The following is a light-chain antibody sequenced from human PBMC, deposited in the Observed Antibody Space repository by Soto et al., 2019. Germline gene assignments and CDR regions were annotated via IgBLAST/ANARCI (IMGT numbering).Light chain of an antibody. CDR3: QQYAGPPTT. CDR1: QTVSNNY. Sequence: EIVLTQSPGTLSLSPGDRATLSCRASQTVSNNYLAWCQQKPGQAPRVIMYGASRSATGIPDRFSGGGSGTDFTLTISRLEPEDFAVYFCQQYAGPPTTFGQGTRLEI. CDR2: GAS. J-gene: IGKJ5*01. V-gene: IGKV3-20*01.